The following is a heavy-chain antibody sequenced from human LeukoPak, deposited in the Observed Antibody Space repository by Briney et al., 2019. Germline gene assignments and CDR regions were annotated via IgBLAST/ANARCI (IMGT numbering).Heavy chain of an antibody. Sequence: ASVKVSCKASGYTFSNFDLNWVRQAAGQGLEWVGYMNPKNGYTVYAQKFQGRVTITRDTSISTLYMELSSLRSEDTAVYYCATGYSSSWYFDLWGRGTLVTVSS. CDR1: GYTFSNFD. D-gene: IGHD6-13*01. V-gene: IGHV1-8*03. J-gene: IGHJ2*01. CDR2: MNPKNGYT. CDR3: ATGYSSSWYFDL.